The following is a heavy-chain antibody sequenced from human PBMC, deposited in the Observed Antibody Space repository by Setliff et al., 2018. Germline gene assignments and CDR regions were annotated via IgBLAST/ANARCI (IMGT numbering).Heavy chain of an antibody. V-gene: IGHV4-4*07. CDR1: GGIIYDHW. Sequence: KASETLSLTCSVSGGIIYDHWWTWIRQPPGAGLEWIGRVYSDGSTDYNSSFTSRVTISVDKANNQFFLKLTSLTAADTALYFCARERQGGFLEWAPFDSWGQGVLVTVSS. CDR2: VYSDGST. J-gene: IGHJ4*02. CDR3: ARERQGGFLEWAPFDS. D-gene: IGHD3-3*01.